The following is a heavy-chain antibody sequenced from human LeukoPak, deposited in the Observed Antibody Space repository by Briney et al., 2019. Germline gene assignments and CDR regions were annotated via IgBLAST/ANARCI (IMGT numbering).Heavy chain of an antibody. CDR1: GGSISSYY. CDR2: IYTSGST. V-gene: IGHV4-4*07. D-gene: IGHD4-23*01. J-gene: IGHJ4*02. Sequence: SETLSLTCTVSGGSISSYYWSWIRQPAGKGLEWTGRIYTSGSTNYNPSPKSRVTISVDTSKNQFSLKLSSVTAADTAVYYCARHRTTVVTPVDYWGQGTLVTVSS. CDR3: ARHRTTVVTPVDY.